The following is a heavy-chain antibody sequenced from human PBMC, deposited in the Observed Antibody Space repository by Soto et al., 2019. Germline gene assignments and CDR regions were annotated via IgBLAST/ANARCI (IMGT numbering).Heavy chain of an antibody. D-gene: IGHD2-15*01. CDR3: PRSPYSLEGDGQHYYYGMDL. CDR2: IKPNTDDT. CDR1: GFTLSGFY. Sequence: AAVKVSCKPSGFTLSGFYLHWVRQAPGQRLEWMGWIKPNTDDTGYAQKFQGRVTLTWDTSSSAGYMDLSRLRPDDTAVYYCPRSPYSLEGDGQHYYYGMDLWGLGTTVTVSS. V-gene: IGHV1-2*02. J-gene: IGHJ6*01.